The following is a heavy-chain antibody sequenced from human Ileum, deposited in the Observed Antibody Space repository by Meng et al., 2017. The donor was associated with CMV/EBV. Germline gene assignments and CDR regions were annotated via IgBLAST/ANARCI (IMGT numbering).Heavy chain of an antibody. CDR2: ISSSGSTI. V-gene: IGHV3-48*03. J-gene: IGHJ6*02. CDR3: ASGGTFGYYYGMDV. CDR1: GFTFSSYE. D-gene: IGHD2-15*01. Sequence: GESLKISCAASGFTFSSYEMNWVRQAPGKGLEWVSYISSSGSTIYYADSVKGRFTISRDNAKNSLYLQMNSLRAEDTAVYYCASGGTFGYYYGMDVWGQGTMVTVSS.